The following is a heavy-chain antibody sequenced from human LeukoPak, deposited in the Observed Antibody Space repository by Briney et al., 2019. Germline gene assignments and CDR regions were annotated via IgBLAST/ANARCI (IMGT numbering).Heavy chain of an antibody. D-gene: IGHD1-26*01. J-gene: IGHJ6*03. Sequence: ASVKVSCKASGYTFTSYDINWVRQATGQGLEWMGWMNPNSGNTGYAQKFQGRVTMTRNTSISTAYMELRSLRSDDTAVYYCARLVGATTLAYYYYYMDVWGKGTTVTVSS. CDR3: ARLVGATTLAYYYYYMDV. CDR2: MNPNSGNT. V-gene: IGHV1-8*01. CDR1: GYTFTSYD.